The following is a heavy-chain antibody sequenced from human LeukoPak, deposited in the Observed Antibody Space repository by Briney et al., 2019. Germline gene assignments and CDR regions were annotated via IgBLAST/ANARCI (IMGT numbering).Heavy chain of an antibody. CDR2: INHSGST. J-gene: IGHJ4*02. D-gene: IGHD3-22*01. Sequence: SETLSLTCAVYGGSFSGYYWSWIRQPPGKGLEWIGEINHSGSTNYNPSLKSRVTISVGTSKNQFSLKLSSVTAADTAVYYCARGRYYYDSSGYYYSWGQGTLVTVSS. CDR1: GGSFSGYY. CDR3: ARGRYYYDSSGYYYS. V-gene: IGHV4-34*01.